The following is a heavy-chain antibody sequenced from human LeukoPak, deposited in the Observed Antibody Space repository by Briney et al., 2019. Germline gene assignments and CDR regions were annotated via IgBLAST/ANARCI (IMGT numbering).Heavy chain of an antibody. J-gene: IGHJ4*02. CDR2: IRSKTYGGAT. Sequence: GGSLRLSCTASGFSFGDYAMSWVRQAPGKGLEWVGFIRSKTYGGATEYAASVKGRFTISRDDSKSIAYLQMNSLKTEDTAVYYCTREGRGYSYGWGQGTLVTASS. D-gene: IGHD5-18*01. V-gene: IGHV3-49*04. CDR1: GFSFGDYA. CDR3: TREGRGYSYG.